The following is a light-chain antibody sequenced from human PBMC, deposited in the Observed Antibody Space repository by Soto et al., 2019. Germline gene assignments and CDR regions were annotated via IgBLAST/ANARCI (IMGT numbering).Light chain of an antibody. Sequence: QSVLTQPPSVSGAPGQRVTISCTGSSSNIGAGYDVHWYQQLPGTAPKLLIYGNSNRPSGVPDRFSGSESGTSASLPITGLQAQAEADYYRQTYDSSLSGSIFGGGTKLTVL. J-gene: IGLJ2*01. CDR2: GNS. CDR1: SSNIGAGYD. V-gene: IGLV1-40*01. CDR3: QTYDSSLSGSI.